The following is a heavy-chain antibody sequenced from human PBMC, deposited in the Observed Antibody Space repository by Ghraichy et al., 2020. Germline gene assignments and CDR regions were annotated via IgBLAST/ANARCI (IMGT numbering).Heavy chain of an antibody. CDR2: INHSGST. J-gene: IGHJ6*03. Sequence: SETLSLTCAVYGGSFSGYYWSWIRQPPGKGLEWIGEINHSGSTNYNPSLKSRVTISVDTSKNQFSLKLSSVTAADTAVYYCARNSMVRGVITTYYYYYYMDVWGKGTTVTVSS. V-gene: IGHV4-34*01. CDR1: GGSFSGYY. D-gene: IGHD3-10*01. CDR3: ARNSMVRGVITTYYYYYYMDV.